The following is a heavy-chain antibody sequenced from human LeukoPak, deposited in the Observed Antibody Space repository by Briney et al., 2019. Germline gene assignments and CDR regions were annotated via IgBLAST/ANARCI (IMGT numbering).Heavy chain of an antibody. CDR1: GFTFSSYA. CDR3: AKWRGLSIAVAGIFDY. J-gene: IGHJ4*02. CDR2: ISGSGSST. V-gene: IGHV3-23*01. Sequence: GGSLRLSCAASGFTFSSYAMSWVRQAPGKGLEWVSAISGSGSSTYYADSVKGRFTISRDNSKNTLYLQMNSLRAEDTAVYYCAKWRGLSIAVAGIFDYWGQGTLVTVSS. D-gene: IGHD6-19*01.